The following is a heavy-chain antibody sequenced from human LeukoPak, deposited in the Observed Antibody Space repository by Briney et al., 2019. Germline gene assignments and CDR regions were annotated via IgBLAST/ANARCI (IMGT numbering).Heavy chain of an antibody. Sequence: SETLSLTCTVSGGSISGYYWSWIRQPAGKGLEWIGRIYTSGSTNYNPSLKSRVTMSVDTSKNQFSLKLSSVTAADTAVYYCARDSPGYSSGWYYFGYWGQGTLVTVSS. CDR1: GGSISGYY. J-gene: IGHJ4*02. CDR3: ARDSPGYSSGWYYFGY. V-gene: IGHV4-4*07. CDR2: IYTSGST. D-gene: IGHD6-19*01.